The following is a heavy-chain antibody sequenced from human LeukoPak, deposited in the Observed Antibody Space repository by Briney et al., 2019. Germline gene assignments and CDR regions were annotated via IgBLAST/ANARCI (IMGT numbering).Heavy chain of an antibody. Sequence: PGRSLRLSCAGSGFSFSSYGMHWVRQAPGKGLEWVAVISNDGSNKAYADSVKGRFTVSRDNSKNTLYLQMNSLRAEDTAVYYCAKDRYSGLNTIDYWGQGTLVTVSS. V-gene: IGHV3-30*18. D-gene: IGHD6-13*01. J-gene: IGHJ4*02. CDR1: GFSFSSYG. CDR2: ISNDGSNK. CDR3: AKDRYSGLNTIDY.